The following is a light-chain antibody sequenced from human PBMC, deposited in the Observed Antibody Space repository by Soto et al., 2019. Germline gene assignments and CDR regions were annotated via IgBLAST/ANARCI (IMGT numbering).Light chain of an antibody. CDR3: AAWDDSRVV. V-gene: IGLV1-44*01. CDR2: SDD. Sequence: QSVLTQPPSVSGTPGQRVTISCSGSSSNIGSNTVNWYQHLPGTAPKLLIYSDDQRPSGVPDRFSGSKSGTSASLAISGLQSEDEADYYCAAWDDSRVVFGGGTKVTVL. CDR1: SSNIGSNT. J-gene: IGLJ2*01.